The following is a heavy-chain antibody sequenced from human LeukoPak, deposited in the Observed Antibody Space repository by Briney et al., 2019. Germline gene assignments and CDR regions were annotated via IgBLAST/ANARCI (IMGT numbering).Heavy chain of an antibody. CDR2: IWYDGSNK. J-gene: IGHJ4*02. CDR3: ARDKGYSYGHAFDY. V-gene: IGHV3-33*01. CDR1: GFTFSSYG. D-gene: IGHD5-18*01. Sequence: GTSLRLSCAASGFTFSSYGMHWVRQAPGKGLEWVTLIWYDGSNKYYAESVKGQFTISRDNSENTLYLQMNSLRAEDTAVYYCARDKGYSYGHAFDYWGQGTLVTVSS.